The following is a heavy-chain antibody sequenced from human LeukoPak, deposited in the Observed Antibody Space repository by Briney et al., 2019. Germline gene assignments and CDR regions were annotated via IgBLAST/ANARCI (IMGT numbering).Heavy chain of an antibody. CDR2: INAGNGNT. CDR3: ARALYSSSWYPGFDY. V-gene: IGHV1-3*01. D-gene: IGHD6-13*01. J-gene: IGHJ4*02. Sequence: ASVKVSCKASGYTFTSYAMHWVRQAPGQRLEWMGWINAGNGNTKYSQKFQGRVTITRDTSASTAYMEMSSLRSEDTAVYYCARALYSSSWYPGFDYRGQGTLVTVSS. CDR1: GYTFTSYA.